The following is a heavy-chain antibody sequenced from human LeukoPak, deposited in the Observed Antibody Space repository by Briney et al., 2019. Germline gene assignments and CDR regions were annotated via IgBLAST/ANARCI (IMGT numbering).Heavy chain of an antibody. CDR3: ATETNGRHYDY. V-gene: IGHV3-21*06. D-gene: IGHD1-14*01. CDR1: GLTFSTSG. Sequence: GGSLRLSCTASGLTFSTSGFNWVRQAPGKGLEWVASIGPTGYDRYHADSIKGRFTISRDNANNFLYLQMNSLRAEDTAVYYCATETNGRHYDYWGQGTLLTVSS. CDR2: IGPTGYDR. J-gene: IGHJ4*02.